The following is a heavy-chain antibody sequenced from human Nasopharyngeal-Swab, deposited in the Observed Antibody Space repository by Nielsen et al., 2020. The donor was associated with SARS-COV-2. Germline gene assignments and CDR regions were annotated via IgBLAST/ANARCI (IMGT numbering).Heavy chain of an antibody. Sequence: GESLKISCSASGFSFSSYAMHWVRQAPGKGLEYVANIDSDGETDFHADSVNGRFIISRDNSKNTLYLQMSSLRVEDTAVYHCVKDWRYSYGSYMDVWGKGTTVTVSS. CDR2: IDSDGETD. D-gene: IGHD5-18*01. J-gene: IGHJ6*03. V-gene: IGHV3-64D*06. CDR3: VKDWRYSYGSYMDV. CDR1: GFSFSSYA.